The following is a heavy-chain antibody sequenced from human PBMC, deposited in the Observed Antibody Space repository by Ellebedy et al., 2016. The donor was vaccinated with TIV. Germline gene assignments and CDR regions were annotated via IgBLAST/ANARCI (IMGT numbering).Heavy chain of an antibody. CDR2: IWYDGSNK. D-gene: IGHD3-10*01. V-gene: IGHV3-33*01. Sequence: PGGSLRLSCAASGFTFSSYGMHWVRQAPGKGLEWVAVIWYDGSNKYYADSVKGRFTISRDNSKNKLYLQMNSLRAEDTAVYYCARDQGWAYPGSTRFDYWGQGTLVTVSS. CDR3: ARDQGWAYPGSTRFDY. CDR1: GFTFSSYG. J-gene: IGHJ4*03.